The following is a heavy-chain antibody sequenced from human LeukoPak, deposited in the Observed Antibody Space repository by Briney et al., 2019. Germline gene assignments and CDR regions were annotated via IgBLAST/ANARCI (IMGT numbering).Heavy chain of an antibody. CDR1: GFTFSSYG. Sequence: GGSLRLSCAASGFTFSSYGMHWVRQAPGKGLEWVAFIRYDGSNKYYADSVKGRFTISRDNSKNTLYLQMNSLRAEDTAVYYCAKELRVGRVSSGYFDIDYWGQGTLVTVSS. J-gene: IGHJ4*02. CDR2: IRYDGSNK. V-gene: IGHV3-30*02. D-gene: IGHD3-22*01. CDR3: AKELRVGRVSSGYFDIDY.